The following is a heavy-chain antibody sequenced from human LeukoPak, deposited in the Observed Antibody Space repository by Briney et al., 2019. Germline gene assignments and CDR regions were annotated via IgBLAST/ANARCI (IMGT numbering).Heavy chain of an antibody. CDR1: GGSISSYY. J-gene: IGHJ4*02. CDR3: ARVSEPYSSGWLDY. D-gene: IGHD6-19*01. V-gene: IGHV4-4*07. Sequence: PSETLSLTCTVSGGSISSYYWSWIRQPAGKGLEWIGRIYTSGSTNYNPSLKSRVTMSVDTSKNRFSLKLSSVTAADTAVYYCARVSEPYSSGWLDYWGQGTLVTVSS. CDR2: IYTSGST.